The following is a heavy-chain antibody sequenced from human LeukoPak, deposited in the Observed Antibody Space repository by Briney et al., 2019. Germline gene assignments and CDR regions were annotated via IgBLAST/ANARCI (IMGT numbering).Heavy chain of an antibody. CDR3: ARGGIAARPRWFDP. J-gene: IGHJ5*02. V-gene: IGHV4-34*01. D-gene: IGHD6-6*01. Sequence: SETLSLTCAVYGGSFIGYYWSWIRQPPGKGMEWIGEINHSGSTNYNPSLKSRVTISVDTSKNQFSLKLSSVTAADTAVYYCARGGIAARPRWFDPWGQGTLVTVSS. CDR1: GGSFIGYY. CDR2: INHSGST.